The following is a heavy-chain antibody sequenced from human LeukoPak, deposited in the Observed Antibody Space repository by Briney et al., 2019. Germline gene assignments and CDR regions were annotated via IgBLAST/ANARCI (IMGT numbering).Heavy chain of an antibody. J-gene: IGHJ4*02. CDR1: GFTFSSYA. CDR2: ISGSGGAI. V-gene: IGHV3-23*01. CDR3: AKDPSIHLAYYYFDY. D-gene: IGHD2-21*01. Sequence: GGSLRLSCAASGFTFSSYAMSWLRQAPGKGLEWVSAISGSGGAIKYADSVKGRFTISRDNSKNTVYLQMNSLRAEDTAVYYCAKDPSIHLAYYYFDYWGQGTLVTVSS.